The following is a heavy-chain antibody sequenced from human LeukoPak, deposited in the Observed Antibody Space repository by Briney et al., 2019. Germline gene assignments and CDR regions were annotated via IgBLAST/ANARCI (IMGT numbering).Heavy chain of an antibody. D-gene: IGHD1-26*01. CDR2: IYYSGSI. J-gene: IGHJ6*02. Sequence: SETLSLTCTVSGGSISSYYWSWIRQPPGKGLEWIGYIYYSGSINYNPSLKSRVTMSVDTSKNLFSLKVSSVTAADTAVYYCARGRSNYYGMDVWGQGTTVTVSS. V-gene: IGHV4-59*01. CDR3: ARGRSNYYGMDV. CDR1: GGSISSYY.